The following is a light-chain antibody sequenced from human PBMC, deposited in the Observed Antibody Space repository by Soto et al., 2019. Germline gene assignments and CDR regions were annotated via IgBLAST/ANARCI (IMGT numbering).Light chain of an antibody. CDR2: DAS. CDR1: QSVSSSY. CDR3: QQYGSSPLT. J-gene: IGKJ2*01. V-gene: IGKV3-20*01. Sequence: EIVLTQSPGTLSLSPGERATLSCRASQSVSSSYLAWYQHKPGQAPRLLIYDASSRATGIPDRFSGSGSGTDFTLTISRLEPEDFAVYYWQQYGSSPLTFGQGTKLEIK.